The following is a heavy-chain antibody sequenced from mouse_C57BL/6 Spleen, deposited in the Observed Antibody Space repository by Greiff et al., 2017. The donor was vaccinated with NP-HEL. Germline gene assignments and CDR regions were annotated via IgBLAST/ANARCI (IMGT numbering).Heavy chain of an antibody. J-gene: IGHJ3*01. V-gene: IGHV1-55*01. CDR2: IYPGSGST. CDR1: GYTFTSYW. CDR3: AREDYGNYGFAY. D-gene: IGHD2-1*01. Sequence: QVQLQQPGAELVKPGASVKMSCKASGYTFTSYWITWVKQRPGQGLEWIGDIYPGSGSTNYNEKFKSKATLTVDTSSSTAYMQLSSLTSEDSAVYYCAREDYGNYGFAYWGQGTLVTVSA.